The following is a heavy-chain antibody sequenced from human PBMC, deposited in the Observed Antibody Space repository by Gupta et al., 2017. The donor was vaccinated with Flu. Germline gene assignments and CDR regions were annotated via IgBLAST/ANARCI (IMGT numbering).Heavy chain of an antibody. V-gene: IGHV3-48*02. Sequence: EVQLVESGGGLVQPGGSLRLSCAASGFTFSSYSMNWVRQAPGKGLEWVSYISSSSSTIYYADSVKGRFTISRDNAKNSLYLQMNSLRDEDTAVYYCARVDAGGNGYYFDYWGQGTLVTVSS. CDR3: ARVDAGGNGYYFDY. J-gene: IGHJ4*02. CDR2: ISSSSSTI. D-gene: IGHD4-23*01. CDR1: GFTFSSYS.